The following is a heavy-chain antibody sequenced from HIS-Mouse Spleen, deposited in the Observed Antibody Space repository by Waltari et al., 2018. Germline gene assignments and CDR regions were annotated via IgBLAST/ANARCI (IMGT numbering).Heavy chain of an antibody. CDR1: GGSFSGYY. D-gene: IGHD4-17*01. Sequence: QVQLQQWGAGLLKPSETLSLTCAVYGGSFSGYYWSWIRQPPGKGLEWIGEIIQSGSTNATPALKSRVTISVDTSKNQFSLKLSSVTAADTAVYYCARGRSPATVTIGYYFDYWGQGTLVTVSS. CDR2: IIQSGST. CDR3: ARGRSPATVTIGYYFDY. V-gene: IGHV4-34*01. J-gene: IGHJ4*02.